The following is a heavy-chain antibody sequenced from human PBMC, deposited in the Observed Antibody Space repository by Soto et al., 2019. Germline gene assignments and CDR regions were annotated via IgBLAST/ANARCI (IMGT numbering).Heavy chain of an antibody. CDR2: ISGRGGST. V-gene: IGHV3-23*01. CDR1: GFTFSSYA. D-gene: IGHD2-15*01. J-gene: IGHJ6*02. CDR3: AKDRVLAAIYYYYGMDV. Sequence: GGSLRLSCVASGFTFSSYAMSWVRQAPGKGLEWVSSISGRGGSTYYADSVKGRFTISRDNSKNTLYLQMHSLRAEDTAVFYCAKDRVLAAIYYYYGMDVWGQGTTVTVSS.